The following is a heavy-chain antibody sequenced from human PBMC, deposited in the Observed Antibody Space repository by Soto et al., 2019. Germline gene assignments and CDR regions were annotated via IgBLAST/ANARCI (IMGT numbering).Heavy chain of an antibody. CDR3: ANLDFTFGSVDVFDI. V-gene: IGHV5-10-1*04. CDR1: GYRFSDYW. Sequence: RGESLKISCQGSGYRFSDYWIHWVRQVPGKGLEWMGKIDPSDSFTTYSPSFQGRVTISIDKSINTAFLRWTGLKSSDTAMHYCANLDFTFGSVDVFDIWGQGTMVTVSS. J-gene: IGHJ3*02. CDR2: IDPSDSFT. D-gene: IGHD3-3*01.